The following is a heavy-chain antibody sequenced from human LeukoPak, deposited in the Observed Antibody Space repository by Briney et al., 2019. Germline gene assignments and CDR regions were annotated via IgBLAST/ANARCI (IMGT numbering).Heavy chain of an antibody. J-gene: IGHJ4*02. CDR1: GFTFSGYI. CDR3: ARDQWLDY. V-gene: IGHV3-48*01. D-gene: IGHD6-19*01. Sequence: GGSLRLSCAASGFTFSGYIMNWVRQAPGKGLEWVSFIGTSGNTIYYADSVKGRFTVSRDNAKNSLYLQMNSLRADDTAVYYCARDQWLDYWGQGTPVTASS. CDR2: IGTSGNTI.